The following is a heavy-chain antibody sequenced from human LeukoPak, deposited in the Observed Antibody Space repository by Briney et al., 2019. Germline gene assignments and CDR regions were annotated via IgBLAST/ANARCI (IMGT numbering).Heavy chain of an antibody. D-gene: IGHD3-10*01. V-gene: IGHV4-4*02. Sequence: GSLRLSCAASGFTFSSYGMHWVRQPPGKGPEWIGEIYHSGSTNYNPSLKSRVTISVDKSKNQFSLKLSSVTAADTAVYYCARDITMVRGVLITSRHFDYWGQGTLVTVSS. CDR1: GFTFSSYG. J-gene: IGHJ4*02. CDR2: IYHSGST. CDR3: ARDITMVRGVLITSRHFDY.